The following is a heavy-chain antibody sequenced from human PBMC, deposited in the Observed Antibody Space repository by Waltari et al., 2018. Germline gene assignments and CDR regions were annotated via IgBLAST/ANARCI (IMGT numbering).Heavy chain of an antibody. D-gene: IGHD1-26*01. CDR2: INHSGST. CDR1: GGSFSGYY. J-gene: IGHJ4*02. Sequence: QVQLQQWGAGLLKPSETLSLTCAVYGGSFSGYYWSWIRQPPGKGLEWIGEINHSGSTNYNPSLKSRVTISVDTSKNQFSLKLSSVTAADTAVYYCARTPRSSLTGDYWGQGTLVTVSS. CDR3: ARTPRSSLTGDY. V-gene: IGHV4-34*01.